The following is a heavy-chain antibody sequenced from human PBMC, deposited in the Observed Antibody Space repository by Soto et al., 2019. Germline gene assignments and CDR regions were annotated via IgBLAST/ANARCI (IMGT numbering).Heavy chain of an antibody. D-gene: IGHD3-16*01. Sequence: QVQLVQSGAEVRKPGASVKASCKASGYTFTTYGISWVRQAPGQGLEWMGWISGYNGHTKYAQKFQGRVTMTTDTSXXTVYMDLRSLRSDDTAVYYCAREGEMPYYYYGLDVWGQGTTVTVSS. CDR1: GYTFTTYG. V-gene: IGHV1-18*01. J-gene: IGHJ6*02. CDR2: ISGYNGHT. CDR3: AREGEMPYYYYGLDV.